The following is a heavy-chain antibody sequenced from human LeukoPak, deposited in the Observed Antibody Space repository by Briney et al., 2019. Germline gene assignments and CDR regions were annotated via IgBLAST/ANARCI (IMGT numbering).Heavy chain of an antibody. Sequence: SETLSLTCTVSGGSISSSSYYWGWIRQPPGKGLEWIGSIYYSGSTYYNPSLKSRVTISVDTSKNQFSLKLSSVTAADTAVYHCARQPGSFTYYDFWSGYYTLNWFDPWGQGTLVTVSS. D-gene: IGHD3-3*01. CDR3: ARQPGSFTYYDFWSGYYTLNWFDP. CDR1: GGSISSSSYY. CDR2: IYYSGST. J-gene: IGHJ5*02. V-gene: IGHV4-39*01.